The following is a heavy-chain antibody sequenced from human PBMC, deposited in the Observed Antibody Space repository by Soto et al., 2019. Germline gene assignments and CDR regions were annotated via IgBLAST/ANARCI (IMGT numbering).Heavy chain of an antibody. Sequence: SETLSLTCTVSGGSISSYYWSWIRQPPGKGLEWIGYIYYSGSTNYNPSLKSRVAISVDTSKNQFSLKLSSVTAADTAVYYCARARESTDIVGATTPMRWFDPWGQGTLVTVS. J-gene: IGHJ5*02. D-gene: IGHD1-26*01. CDR3: ARARESTDIVGATTPMRWFDP. CDR2: IYYSGST. V-gene: IGHV4-59*01. CDR1: GGSISSYY.